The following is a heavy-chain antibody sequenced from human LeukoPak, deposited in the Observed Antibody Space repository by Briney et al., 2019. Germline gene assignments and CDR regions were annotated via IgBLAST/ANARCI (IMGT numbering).Heavy chain of an antibody. J-gene: IGHJ4*02. CDR1: GGSISSYY. CDR3: ARVRGRRGPAGY. Sequence: SETLSLTCTVSGGSISSYYWSWIRQPAGKGLQWIGRMYTSGSTNYNPSLKSRVTISVDTSKNQFSLKLSSVTAADTAVYYCARVRGRRGPAGYWGQGTLVTVSS. V-gene: IGHV4-4*07. D-gene: IGHD2-2*01. CDR2: MYTSGST.